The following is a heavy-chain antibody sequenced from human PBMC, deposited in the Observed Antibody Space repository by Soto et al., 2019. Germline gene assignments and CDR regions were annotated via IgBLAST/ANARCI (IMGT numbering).Heavy chain of an antibody. Sequence: QVQLVESGGGVVQPGRSLRLSCAASGFTFSSYGMHWVRQAPGKGLEWVAVISYDGSNKYYADSVKGRFTISRDNSKNTLYLQMNSLRAEDTAXYXXXXXXWXXXYFDYWGQGTLVTVSS. CDR3: XXXXWXXXYFDY. CDR2: ISYDGSNK. V-gene: IGHV3-30*03. J-gene: IGHJ4*02. CDR1: GFTFSSYG.